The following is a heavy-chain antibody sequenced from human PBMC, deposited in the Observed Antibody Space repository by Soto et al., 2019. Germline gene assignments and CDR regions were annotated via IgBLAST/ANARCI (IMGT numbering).Heavy chain of an antibody. J-gene: IGHJ4*02. CDR3: VRASHGDY. Sequence: EVQLVESGGGLVQPGGSLRLSCAGSGFTFSNYWMHWVRQAPGKGLEWVSRIDHDGPTDYADSVRGRFTISSDNAENTLYLQMNSLRPEDTAVYYWVRASHGDYWGQGTLVTVSS. CDR2: IDHDGPT. D-gene: IGHD5-12*01. CDR1: GFTFSNYW. V-gene: IGHV3-74*01.